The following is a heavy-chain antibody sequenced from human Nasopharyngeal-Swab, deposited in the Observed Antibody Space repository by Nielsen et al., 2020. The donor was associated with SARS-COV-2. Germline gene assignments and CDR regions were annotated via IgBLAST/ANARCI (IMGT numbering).Heavy chain of an antibody. CDR1: GGSISSSNW. Sequence: SETLSLTCAVSGGSISSSNWWSWVRQPPGKGLEWIGEIYHSGTTNYNPSLKSRVTISVDKSKNQFSLKLSSVTAADTAVYYCARDRPEDTPFDYWGQGTPVTVSS. CDR3: ARDRPEDTPFDY. D-gene: IGHD2-15*01. J-gene: IGHJ4*02. V-gene: IGHV4-4*02. CDR2: IYHSGTT.